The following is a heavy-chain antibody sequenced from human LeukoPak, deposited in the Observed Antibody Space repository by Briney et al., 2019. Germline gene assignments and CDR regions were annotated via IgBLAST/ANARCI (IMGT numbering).Heavy chain of an antibody. CDR3: ARVSIGHLRYYYYYMDV. CDR1: GFTFSSHS. V-gene: IGHV3-21*01. CDR2: ISSSSSYI. D-gene: IGHD2/OR15-2a*01. J-gene: IGHJ6*03. Sequence: GGSLRLSCAASGFTFSSHSMNWVRQAPGKGLEWVSSISSSSSYIYYADSVKGRFTISRDNGKNSLYLQMNSLRAEDTAVYYCARVSIGHLRYYYYYMDVWGKGTTVTVSS.